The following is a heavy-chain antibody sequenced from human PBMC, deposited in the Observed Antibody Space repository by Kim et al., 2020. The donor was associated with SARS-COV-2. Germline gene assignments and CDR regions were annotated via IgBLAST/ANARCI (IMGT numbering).Heavy chain of an antibody. CDR2: ISSSSSYI. Sequence: GGSLRLSCAASGFTFSSYSMNWVRQAPGKGLEWVSSISSSSSYIYYADSVKGRFTISRDNAKNSLYLQMNSLRAEDTAVYYCAREGCSSTSCYKSQVYYYYGMDVWGQGTTVTVSS. D-gene: IGHD2-2*02. V-gene: IGHV3-21*01. CDR3: AREGCSSTSCYKSQVYYYYGMDV. J-gene: IGHJ6*02. CDR1: GFTFSSYS.